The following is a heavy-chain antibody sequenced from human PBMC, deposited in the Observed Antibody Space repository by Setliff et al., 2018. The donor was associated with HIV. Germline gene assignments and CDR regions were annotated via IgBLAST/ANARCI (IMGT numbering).Heavy chain of an antibody. CDR3: ARGEGIVGAWKTWLDP. J-gene: IGHJ5*02. CDR2: AYISESS. CDR1: GGLISSGSYY. V-gene: IGHV4-61*02. Sequence: PSETLSLTCNVPGGLISSGSYYWSWVRQPAGKGLEWIGRAYISESSHYNPSLKSRVTMSVDTAKNQLSLKLTAVSAADTAVYYCARGEGIVGAWKTWLDPWGQGTLVTVSS. D-gene: IGHD1-26*01.